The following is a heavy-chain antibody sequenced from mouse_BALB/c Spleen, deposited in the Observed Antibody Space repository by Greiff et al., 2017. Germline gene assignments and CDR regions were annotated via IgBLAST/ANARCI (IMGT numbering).Heavy chain of an antibody. CDR2: INPSSGYT. Sequence: VQLQQSGAELARPGASVKLSCKASGYTFTSYWMQWVKQRPGQGLEWIGYINPSSGYTNYNQKFKDKATLTADKSSSTAYMQLSSLTSEDSAVYYCARWLPYAMDYWGQGTSVTVSS. J-gene: IGHJ4*01. CDR3: ARWLPYAMDY. CDR1: GYTFTSYW. D-gene: IGHD2-2*01. V-gene: IGHV1-4*01.